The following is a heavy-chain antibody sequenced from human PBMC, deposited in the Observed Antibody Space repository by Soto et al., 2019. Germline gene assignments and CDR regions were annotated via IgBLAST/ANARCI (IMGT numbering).Heavy chain of an antibody. D-gene: IGHD4-4*01. V-gene: IGHV1-8*01. J-gene: IGHJ6*03. CDR2: MNPNSGNT. Sequence: ASVKVSCKASGYTFTSYDINWVRQATGQGLEWMGWMNPNSGNTGYAQKFQGRVTMTRNTSISTAYMELSSLRSEDTAVYYCARGRRLKYRNSPRAYNYYYMDVWGKGTAVTVSS. CDR1: GYTFTSYD. CDR3: ARGRRLKYRNSPRAYNYYYMDV.